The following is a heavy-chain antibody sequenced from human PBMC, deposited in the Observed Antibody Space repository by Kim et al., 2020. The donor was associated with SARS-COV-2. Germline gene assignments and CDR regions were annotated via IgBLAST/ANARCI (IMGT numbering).Heavy chain of an antibody. J-gene: IGHJ4*02. Sequence: SETLSLTCTVSGGSVSSGSYYWSWIRQPPGKGLEWIGYIYYSGSTNYNPSLKSRVTISVDTSKNQFSLKLSSVTAADTAVYYCAREGDLGLNYDYVWGSYRYTYYFDYWGQGTLVTVSS. D-gene: IGHD3-16*02. CDR2: IYYSGST. V-gene: IGHV4-61*01. CDR3: AREGDLGLNYDYVWGSYRYTYYFDY. CDR1: GGSVSSGSYY.